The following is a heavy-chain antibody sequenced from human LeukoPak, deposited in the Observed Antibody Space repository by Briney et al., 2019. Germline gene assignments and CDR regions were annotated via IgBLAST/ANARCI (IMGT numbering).Heavy chain of an antibody. Sequence: ASVKVSCKVSGYTLTELSMHWVRQAPGKGLERMGGFDPEDGETIYAQKFQGRVTMTEDTSTDTAYMELSSLRSEDTAVYYCATGYDYVWGSYRYTGFDYWGQGTLVTVSS. CDR3: ATGYDYVWGSYRYTGFDY. V-gene: IGHV1-24*01. CDR1: GYTLTELS. CDR2: FDPEDGET. D-gene: IGHD3-16*02. J-gene: IGHJ4*02.